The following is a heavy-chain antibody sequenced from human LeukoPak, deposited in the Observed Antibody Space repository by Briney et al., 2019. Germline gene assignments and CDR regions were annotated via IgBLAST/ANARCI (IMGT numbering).Heavy chain of an antibody. CDR3: ARDSETYYYDSSGYYPTDY. J-gene: IGHJ4*02. CDR2: ISAYNGNT. V-gene: IGHV1-18*01. D-gene: IGHD3-22*01. Sequence: ASVKVSCKVSGYTFTSYGISWVRQAPGQGLEWMGWISAYNGNTNYAQKLQGRVTMTTDTSTSTAYMELRSLRSDDTAVYYCARDSETYYYDSSGYYPTDYWGQGTLVTVSS. CDR1: GYTFTSYG.